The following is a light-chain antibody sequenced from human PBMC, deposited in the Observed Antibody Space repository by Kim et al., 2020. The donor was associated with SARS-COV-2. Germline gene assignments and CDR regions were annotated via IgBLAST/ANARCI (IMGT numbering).Light chain of an antibody. J-gene: IGKJ1*01. CDR3: QQYNSYSRT. Sequence: DIQMTQSPSTLSASVGDRVTITCRASQSISSWLAWYEVKPGKAPKLLIYKASSLESGVPSRYSGSGSGTEFTLTISSLQPDDFATYYCQQYNSYSRTFGQGTKVDIK. CDR1: QSISSW. CDR2: KAS. V-gene: IGKV1-5*03.